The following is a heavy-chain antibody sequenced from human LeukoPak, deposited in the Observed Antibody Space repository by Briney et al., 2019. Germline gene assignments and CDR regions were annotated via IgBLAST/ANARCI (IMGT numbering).Heavy chain of an antibody. Sequence: GRSLRLSCAASGFIFRSYGMHWVRQAPGKGLEWVALIWYDGTNKYYGDSVKGRFTISRDNSNNTLYLQMNSLRADDTAVYFCARDPHYYSDYWGEGILVTVSS. J-gene: IGHJ4*02. CDR1: GFIFRSYG. V-gene: IGHV3-33*01. CDR3: ARDPHYYSDY. D-gene: IGHD3-10*01. CDR2: IWYDGTNK.